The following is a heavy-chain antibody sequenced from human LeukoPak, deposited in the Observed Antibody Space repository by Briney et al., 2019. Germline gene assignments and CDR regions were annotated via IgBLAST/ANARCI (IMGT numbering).Heavy chain of an antibody. CDR3: ARSGGHDAFDI. CDR2: TYYRSKWYN. D-gene: IGHD4-23*01. J-gene: IGHJ3*02. CDR1: GDSVSSYTAA. V-gene: IGHV6-1*01. Sequence: SQTLSLTCAISGDSVSSYTAACSWIRQPPSRGLEWLGRTYYRSKWYNDYAVSVKSRFTINRETSKNQFSLELSSVAPEDTAVYYCARSGGHDAFDIWGQGTMVTVSS.